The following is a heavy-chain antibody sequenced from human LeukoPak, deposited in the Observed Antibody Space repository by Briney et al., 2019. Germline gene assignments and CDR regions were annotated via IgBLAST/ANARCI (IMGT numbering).Heavy chain of an antibody. CDR1: GYTFTSYD. Sequence: ASVKVSCKASGYTFTSYDINRVRQAPGKGLEWMGGFDPEDGETIYAQKFQGRVTMTEDTSTDTAYMELSSLRSEDTAVYYCATGNRYNWRTRPFDYWGQGTLVTVSS. V-gene: IGHV1-24*01. J-gene: IGHJ4*02. CDR2: FDPEDGET. CDR3: ATGNRYNWRTRPFDY. D-gene: IGHD1-20*01.